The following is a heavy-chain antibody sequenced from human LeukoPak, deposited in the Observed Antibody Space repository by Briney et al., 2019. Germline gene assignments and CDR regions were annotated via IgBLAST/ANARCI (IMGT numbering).Heavy chain of an antibody. J-gene: IGHJ3*02. CDR2: INHSGST. Sequence: SETLSLTCAVYGGSFSGYYWSWIRQPPGKGLEWIGEINHSGSTNYNPSLKSRVTISVDTSKNQFSLKLSSVTAADTAVCYCARGDDAFDIWGQGTMVTVSS. V-gene: IGHV4-34*01. CDR1: GGSFSGYY. CDR3: ARGDDAFDI.